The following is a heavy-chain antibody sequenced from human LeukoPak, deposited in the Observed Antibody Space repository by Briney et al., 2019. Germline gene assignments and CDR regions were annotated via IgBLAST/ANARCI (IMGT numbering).Heavy chain of an antibody. Sequence: GGSLRLSCAASGFTVSSNYMSWVRQAPGKGLEWVSVIYSGGSTYYADSVKGRFTISRDNSKNTLYLQMNSLRAKDTAVYYCARDMVYGDYVHYFDYWGQGTLVTVSS. J-gene: IGHJ4*02. CDR1: GFTVSSNY. CDR3: ARDMVYGDYVHYFDY. CDR2: IYSGGST. V-gene: IGHV3-66*01. D-gene: IGHD4-17*01.